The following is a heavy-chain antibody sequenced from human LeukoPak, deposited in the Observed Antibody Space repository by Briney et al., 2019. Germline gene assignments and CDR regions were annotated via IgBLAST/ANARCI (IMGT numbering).Heavy chain of an antibody. Sequence: PGGSLRLSCAASGFIFNSYAMHWVRQAPGKGLEWVAVISYDGSTEYYADSVKGRFTIFRDNSRNTLYLQMNSLRPEDTAVFYCARGPGIPAAVDHWGQGTLVTVSS. V-gene: IGHV3-30*04. CDR2: ISYDGSTE. CDR3: ARGPGIPAAVDH. J-gene: IGHJ4*02. D-gene: IGHD6-13*01. CDR1: GFIFNSYA.